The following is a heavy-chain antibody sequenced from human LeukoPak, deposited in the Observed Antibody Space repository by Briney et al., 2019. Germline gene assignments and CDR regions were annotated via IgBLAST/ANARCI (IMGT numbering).Heavy chain of an antibody. V-gene: IGHV1-2*02. J-gene: IGHJ6*02. Sequence: GASVKVSCKAYGYIFTGYYIHWVRQAPGQGLEWMGWMNPNSGDTNHAQKFQGRFTMTTDTSIRTAYMELSSLRSDDTAVYYCARDREYSNYLLVYGMDVWGQGTTVTVSS. CDR2: MNPNSGDT. CDR3: ARDREYSNYLLVYGMDV. CDR1: GYIFTGYY. D-gene: IGHD4-11*01.